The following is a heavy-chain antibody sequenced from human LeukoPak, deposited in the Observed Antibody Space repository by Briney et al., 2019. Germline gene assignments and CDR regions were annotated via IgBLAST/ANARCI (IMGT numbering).Heavy chain of an antibody. CDR2: ISGSGGSI. J-gene: IGHJ4*02. D-gene: IGHD5-24*01. V-gene: IGHV3-23*01. CDR1: GFTFNSYA. Sequence: PGGSLRLSCAASGFTFNSYAMSWVRQAPGKGLEWVSAISGSGGSIYYADSVKGRFTISRDNSKNTLYLQMNSLRAEDTAVYYCAKGAGWLQYYFDYWGQGTLVTVSS. CDR3: AKGAGWLQYYFDY.